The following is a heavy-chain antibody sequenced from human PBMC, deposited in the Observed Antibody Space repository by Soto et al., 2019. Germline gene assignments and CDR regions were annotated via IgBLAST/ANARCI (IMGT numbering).Heavy chain of an antibody. CDR1: SGAISSNW. CDR2: IYHSGST. D-gene: IGHD5-18*01. CDR3: SSQTYSYAWHH. V-gene: IGHV4-4*02. J-gene: IGHJ5*02. Sequence: PSETLSLTFAVSSGAISSNWWSWVRQPPGKGLEWIGEIYHSGSTNYNPSLKSRVTISVDKSKNQFSLDLNYVTAADTAVYYCSSQTYSYAWHHWGQGIQVTVSS.